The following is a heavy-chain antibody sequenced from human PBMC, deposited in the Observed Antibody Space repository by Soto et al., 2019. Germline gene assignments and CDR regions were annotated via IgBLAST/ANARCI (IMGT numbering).Heavy chain of an antibody. CDR3: ARVNLYYDFWSGFYPLNPSSYYYYGMDV. CDR2: IIPIFGTA. D-gene: IGHD3-3*01. J-gene: IGHJ6*02. CDR1: GGTFSSYA. Sequence: SVNVSCKASGGTFSSYAISWVRQAPGQGLEWMGGIIPIFGTANYAQKFQGRVTITADESTSTAYMELSSLRSEDTAVYYCARVNLYYDFWSGFYPLNPSSYYYYGMDVWGQGTTVTVSS. V-gene: IGHV1-69*13.